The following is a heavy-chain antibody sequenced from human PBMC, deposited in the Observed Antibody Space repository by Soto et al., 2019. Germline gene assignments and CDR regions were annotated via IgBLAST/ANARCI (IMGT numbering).Heavy chain of an antibody. CDR3: ARDREVVTAITGYFDY. CDR2: ISAYNGNT. J-gene: IGHJ4*02. V-gene: IGHV1-18*01. Sequence: ASVKVSCKSSGYTFTSYGISWVRQAPGQGLEWMGWISAYNGNTNYAQKLQGRVTMTTDTSTSTAYMELRSLRSDDTAVYYCARDREVVTAITGYFDYWGKGTLVTVSS. CDR1: GYTFTSYG. D-gene: IGHD2-21*02.